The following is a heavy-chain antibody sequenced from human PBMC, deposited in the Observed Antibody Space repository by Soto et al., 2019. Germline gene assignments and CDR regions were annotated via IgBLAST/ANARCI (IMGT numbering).Heavy chain of an antibody. CDR3: ATHPMATITYCYGMDV. Sequence: QVQLVQSGAEVKKPGSSVKVSCKASGGTFSSYAISWVRQAPGQGLEWMGGIIPIFGTANYAQKFKGRVTIPADESTSPAYMGLGSLRPEAAAVYYGATHPMATITYCYGMDVWGQGATVTVSS. CDR2: IIPIFGTA. CDR1: GGTFSSYA. J-gene: IGHJ6*02. V-gene: IGHV1-69*12. D-gene: IGHD5-12*01.